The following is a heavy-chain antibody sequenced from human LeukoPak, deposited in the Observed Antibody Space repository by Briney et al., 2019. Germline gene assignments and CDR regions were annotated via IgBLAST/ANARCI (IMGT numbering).Heavy chain of an antibody. D-gene: IGHD2-21*02. V-gene: IGHV3-23*01. J-gene: IGHJ3*02. Sequence: GGSLRLSCAASGFTFSTYVMSWVRQAPGKGLEWVSGMTGSGNYIFYADSVKSRFTISRDNSKNTLFLQMNNLRVEDTAVYYCATRPAYCGGDCWGAYNIWGQGTVVTVSS. CDR2: MTGSGNYI. CDR1: GFTFSTYV. CDR3: ATRPAYCGGDCWGAYNI.